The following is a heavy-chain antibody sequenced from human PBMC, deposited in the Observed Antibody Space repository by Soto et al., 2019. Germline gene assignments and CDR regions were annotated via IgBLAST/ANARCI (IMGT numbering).Heavy chain of an antibody. J-gene: IGHJ4*02. Sequence: GGSLRLSCAASGFTFSSCAMSWVRQAPGKGLEWVSGISGGGKNTYYADSVKGRVAISRDNSRNILYLQMNSLRVEDTALYYCAKYEGGVSGPVDYWGQGILVTVSS. CDR2: ISGGGKNT. CDR1: GFTFSSCA. CDR3: AKYEGGVSGPVDY. D-gene: IGHD1-26*01. V-gene: IGHV3-23*01.